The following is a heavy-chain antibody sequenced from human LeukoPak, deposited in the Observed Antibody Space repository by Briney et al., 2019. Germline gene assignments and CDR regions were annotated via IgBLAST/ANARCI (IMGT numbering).Heavy chain of an antibody. CDR1: GFTFSSYE. Sequence: GGSLRLSCAASGFTFSSYEMNWVRQAPGKGLEWVSYISSSGSTIYYADSVKGRFTISRDNAKNSLYLQMNSLTADDTAIYYCARDPYSGGYWAYYYYYMDVWGKGTTVTISS. CDR3: ARDPYSGGYWAYYYYYMDV. J-gene: IGHJ6*03. CDR2: ISSSGSTI. D-gene: IGHD1-26*01. V-gene: IGHV3-48*03.